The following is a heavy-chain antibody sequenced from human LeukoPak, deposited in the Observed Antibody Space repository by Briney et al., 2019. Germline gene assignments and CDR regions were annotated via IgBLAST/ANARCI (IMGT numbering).Heavy chain of an antibody. V-gene: IGHV3-23*01. D-gene: IGHD7-27*01. CDR3: AKVWGSAGYVFDI. J-gene: IGHJ3*02. CDR1: GFTFSSYD. Sequence: GGSLRLSCAGSGFTFSSYDMSWLRQAPGKGLEWVSVVRGSGSDTNYADSVKGWFTISRDNSKNTLYLQMNSLRAADTAIYYCAKVWGSAGYVFDIWGQGTMVTVCS. CDR2: VRGSGSDT.